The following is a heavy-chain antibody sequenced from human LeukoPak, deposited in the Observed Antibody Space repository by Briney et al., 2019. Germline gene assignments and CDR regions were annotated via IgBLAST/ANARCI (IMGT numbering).Heavy chain of an antibody. CDR2: VSGYNGNT. CDR3: ARAHYYGSGNYYSGYYYDMDV. CDR1: GYTFTSYA. V-gene: IGHV1-18*01. Sequence: ASVKVSCKSSGYTFTSYAISWVRQAPGQGLEWMGWVSGYNGNTNYAQKLQDRVTMTTDTSTTTAFMELRSLRSDDTAVYYCARAHYYGSGNYYSGYYYDMDVWGQGTTVTVSS. J-gene: IGHJ6*02. D-gene: IGHD3-10*01.